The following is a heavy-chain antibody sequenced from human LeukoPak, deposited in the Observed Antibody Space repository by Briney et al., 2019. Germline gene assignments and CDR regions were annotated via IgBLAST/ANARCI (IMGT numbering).Heavy chain of an antibody. CDR3: ARDGPRYCSSTSCYSFDY. D-gene: IGHD2-2*02. CDR2: INPTGGST. V-gene: IGHV1-46*01. CDR1: GYTFTNYC. Sequence: ASVKVSCKASGYTFTNYCMHWVRQAPGQGLEWMGVINPTGGSTSYAQEFQGRVTMTRDTSTSTVYIEVSSLRSEDTAVYYCARDGPRYCSSTSCYSFDYWGQGTLVTVSS. J-gene: IGHJ4*02.